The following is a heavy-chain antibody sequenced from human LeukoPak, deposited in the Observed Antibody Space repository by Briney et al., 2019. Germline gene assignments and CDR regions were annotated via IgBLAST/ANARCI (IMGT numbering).Heavy chain of an antibody. D-gene: IGHD3-22*01. J-gene: IGHJ4*02. CDR1: GGTFIRSG. Sequence: SVKVSCKASGGTFIRSGISWVRQAPGQGREWRGGITPMFGTANYAQKCQGRVTITADESTSTAYLELTSLRSEDTAIYYCARDAAIFDSSGYYFLWWGQGALVTVSS. CDR3: ARDAAIFDSSGYYFLW. V-gene: IGHV1-69*13. CDR2: ITPMFGTA.